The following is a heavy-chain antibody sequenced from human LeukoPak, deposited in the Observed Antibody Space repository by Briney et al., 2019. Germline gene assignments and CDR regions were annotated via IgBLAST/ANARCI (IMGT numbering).Heavy chain of an antibody. CDR1: GFTFSTYW. Sequence: GGSLRLSCAASGFTFSTYWMHWVRRAPGKGLVWVSHINSDGSKTNYADSVKGRCTISRDNAQNSLYLQMDSLRAEDTAVYYCARDGDDYVWGSYRPSPIDYWGQGTLVTVSS. D-gene: IGHD3-16*02. V-gene: IGHV3-74*01. CDR3: ARDGDDYVWGSYRPSPIDY. CDR2: INSDGSKT. J-gene: IGHJ4*02.